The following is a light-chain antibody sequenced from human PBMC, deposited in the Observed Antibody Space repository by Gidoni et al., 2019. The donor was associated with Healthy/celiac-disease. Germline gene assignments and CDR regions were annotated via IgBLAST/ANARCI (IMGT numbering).Light chain of an antibody. CDR1: QSISSY. Sequence: DIQMTQSPSSLSASVGDRVTITCRASQSISSYLNWYQQKPGKAPKLLIYAASSLQSGVPSRFSGSGSGTDFTLTISSLQPEDFATYYCQQSYSFPTFGQXTKVEIK. V-gene: IGKV1-39*01. CDR3: QQSYSFPT. J-gene: IGKJ1*01. CDR2: AAS.